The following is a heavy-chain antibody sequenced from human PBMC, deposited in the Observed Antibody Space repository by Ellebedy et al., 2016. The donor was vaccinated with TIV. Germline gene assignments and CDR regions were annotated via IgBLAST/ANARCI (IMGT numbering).Heavy chain of an antibody. CDR2: IAHSGDIT. J-gene: IGHJ4*02. D-gene: IGHD6-19*01. Sequence: GESLKISCAASGFTFSSNAMGWVRQAPGKGLEWVSAIAHSGDITYYPDSVKGRFTISRDNSKNALYLQMNNLRAEDTALYYCAKDLPASGWSFDSWGLGTLVTVSS. CDR3: AKDLPASGWSFDS. CDR1: GFTFSSNA. V-gene: IGHV3-23*01.